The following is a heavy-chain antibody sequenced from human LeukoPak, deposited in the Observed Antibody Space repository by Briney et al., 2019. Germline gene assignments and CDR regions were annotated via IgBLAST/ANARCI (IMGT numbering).Heavy chain of an antibody. CDR3: ARGRYCSADICSGGDAFDI. J-gene: IGHJ3*02. Sequence: SETLSLTCTVSGGSINNYYWSWIRQPAGKGLEWIGRIYTRGSTNYNPSLKSRVTMSVDTSKNQFSLKLSSVTAADTAVYYCARGRYCSADICSGGDAFDIWGQGTMISVSS. CDR1: GGSINNYY. D-gene: IGHD2-15*01. V-gene: IGHV4-4*07. CDR2: IYTRGST.